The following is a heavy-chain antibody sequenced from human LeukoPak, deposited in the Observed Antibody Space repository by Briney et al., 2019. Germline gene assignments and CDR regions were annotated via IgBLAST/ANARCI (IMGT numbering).Heavy chain of an antibody. CDR3: ARKTTVTKGGAFDI. CDR1: GFTVSSNY. Sequence: PGGSLRLSCAASGFTVSSNYMSWVRQAPGKGLEWVSVIYSGGSTYYADSVKGRFTISRDNSKYTLYLQMNSLRAEDTAVYYCARKTTVTKGGAFDIWGQGTMVTVSS. CDR2: IYSGGST. D-gene: IGHD4-17*01. J-gene: IGHJ3*02. V-gene: IGHV3-53*01.